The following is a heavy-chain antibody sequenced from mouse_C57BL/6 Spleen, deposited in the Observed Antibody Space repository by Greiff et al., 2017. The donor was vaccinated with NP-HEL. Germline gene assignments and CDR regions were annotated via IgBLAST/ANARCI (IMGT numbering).Heavy chain of an antibody. Sequence: VQLQQSGAELVMPGASVKLSCKASGYTFTSYWMHWVKQRPGQGLEWIGEIDPSDSYTNYNQKFKGKSTLTVDKSSSTAYMQLSSLTSEDSAVYYWASRTGEYGYAMDYWGQGTSVTVSS. CDR2: IDPSDSYT. V-gene: IGHV1-69*01. D-gene: IGHD5-1*01. CDR3: ASRTGEYGYAMDY. CDR1: GYTFTSYW. J-gene: IGHJ4*01.